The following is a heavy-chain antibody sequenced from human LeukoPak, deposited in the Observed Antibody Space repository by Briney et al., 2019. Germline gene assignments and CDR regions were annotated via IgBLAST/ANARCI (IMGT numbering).Heavy chain of an antibody. J-gene: IGHJ2*01. D-gene: IGHD2-21*02. CDR1: GYSFTSYW. Sequence: GESLKISCKGSGYSFTSYWIGWVRQMPGKGLEWMGIIYPGDSDTRYSPSFQGQVTFSADKSINTAYLQWSSLRASDTAIYYCTRRRIAVSAIPPDWYFDLWGRGTLVTVSS. CDR3: TRRRIAVSAIPPDWYFDL. CDR2: IYPGDSDT. V-gene: IGHV5-51*01.